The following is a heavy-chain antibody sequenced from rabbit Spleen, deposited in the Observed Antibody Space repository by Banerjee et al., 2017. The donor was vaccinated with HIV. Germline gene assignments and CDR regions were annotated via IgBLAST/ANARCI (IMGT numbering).Heavy chain of an antibody. D-gene: IGHD4-1*01. CDR3: ARDNDNSGRYYFNL. Sequence: QEQLVESGGGLVKPEGSLKLSCTASGFSFSNKAVMCWVRQAPGKGLELIACIYVSSSGSTYYASWAKGRFTVSKTSSTTVTLQMTSLTAADTATYFCARDNDNSGRYYFNLWGQGTLVTVS. CDR2: IYVSSSGST. V-gene: IGHV1S45*01. CDR1: GFSFSNKAV. J-gene: IGHJ4*01.